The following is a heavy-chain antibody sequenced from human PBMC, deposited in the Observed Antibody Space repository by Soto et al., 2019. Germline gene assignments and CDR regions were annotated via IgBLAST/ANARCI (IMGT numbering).Heavy chain of an antibody. CDR1: GGSISSYY. CDR3: AASCVGCRGFNYYGMDV. CDR2: IYYSGST. V-gene: IGHV4-59*12. J-gene: IGHJ6*02. Sequence: SEILSLTCTVSGGSISSYYWSWIRQPPGKGLEWIGYIYYSGSTNYNPSLKSRVTISVDTSKNQFSLKLSSVTAADTAVYYCAASCVGCRGFNYYGMDVWGQGTTVTVSS. D-gene: IGHD5-12*01.